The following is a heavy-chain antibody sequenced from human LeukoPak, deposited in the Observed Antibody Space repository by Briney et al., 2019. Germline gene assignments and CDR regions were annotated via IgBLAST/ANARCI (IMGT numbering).Heavy chain of an antibody. D-gene: IGHD6-6*01. CDR1: GYTFTSYY. CDR3: ARDTTRYSSSSPPDY. CDR2: INPSGGST. J-gene: IGHJ4*02. Sequence: GASVKVSCKASGYTFTSYYMHWVRQAPGQGLEWMGIINPSGGSTSYAQKFQGRVTMTRDTSTSTVYMELSSLRSEDTAVYYCARDTTRYSSSSPPDYWGQGTLVTVSS. V-gene: IGHV1-46*01.